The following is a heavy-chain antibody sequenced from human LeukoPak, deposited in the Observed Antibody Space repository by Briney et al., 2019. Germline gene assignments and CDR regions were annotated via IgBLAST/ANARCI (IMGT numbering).Heavy chain of an antibody. V-gene: IGHV1-18*01. CDR1: GYTFTSYG. Sequence: GASVKVSCKASGYTFTSYGISWVRQAPGQGLEWMGWISAYNGNTNYAQKLQGRVTMTTDTSTSTAYMELRSLRSDDTAVYYCARDYCSSTSCLFDYWGQGTLATVSS. J-gene: IGHJ4*02. CDR2: ISAYNGNT. CDR3: ARDYCSSTSCLFDY. D-gene: IGHD2-2*01.